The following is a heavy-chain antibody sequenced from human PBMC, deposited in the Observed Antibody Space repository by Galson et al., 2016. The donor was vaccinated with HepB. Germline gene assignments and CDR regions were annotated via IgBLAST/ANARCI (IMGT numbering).Heavy chain of an antibody. Sequence: SLRLSCAASGFDFSVSAMHWVRQASGKGLEWVGRIRSKPNSYATAYAASGTGRFTISRDDSKNTAYLQMNSLKTEDTAVYYCTRHLSDYWGQGTLVTVSS. CDR3: TRHLSDY. J-gene: IGHJ4*02. V-gene: IGHV3-73*01. CDR2: IRSKPNSYAT. CDR1: GFDFSVSA.